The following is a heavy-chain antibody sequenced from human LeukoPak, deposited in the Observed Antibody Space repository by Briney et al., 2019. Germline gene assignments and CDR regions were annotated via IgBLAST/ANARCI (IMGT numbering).Heavy chain of an antibody. Sequence: SGTLSLTCGVTGGSISNTNWWTWVRQPPGKGLEWIGEVDLLGRTNYNPSLKSRVAISVDKSENHISLWLTSVTAADTAVYYCAREGGPYRPLDYSGQGTLVTVSS. J-gene: IGHJ4*02. CDR1: GGSISNTNW. V-gene: IGHV4-4*02. CDR2: VDLLGRT. CDR3: AREGGPYRPLDY.